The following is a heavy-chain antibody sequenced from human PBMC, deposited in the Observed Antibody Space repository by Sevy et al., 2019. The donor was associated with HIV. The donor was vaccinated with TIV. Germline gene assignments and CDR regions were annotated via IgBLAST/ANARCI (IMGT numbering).Heavy chain of an antibody. V-gene: IGHV5-51*01. D-gene: IGHD3-22*01. CDR1: GYRFTSYW. J-gene: IGHJ4*02. Sequence: GESLKISCKGSGYRFTSYWIGWVRQMPGKGLEWMGIVYPDDSDIRYSPSFQGQVTISADKSISTAYLQWSSLKASDTAMYYCARRNYYDSSGYYEGYSFDYWGQGTLVTVSS. CDR3: ARRNYYDSSGYYEGYSFDY. CDR2: VYPDDSDI.